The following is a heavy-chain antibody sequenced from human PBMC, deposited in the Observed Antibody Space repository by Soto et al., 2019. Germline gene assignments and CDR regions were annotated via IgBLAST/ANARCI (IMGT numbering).Heavy chain of an antibody. J-gene: IGHJ4*02. Sequence: QVQLVQSGAEVKKPESSVKVSCKAPGGTFSTYAISWVRQAPGQGLEWMGGIIPMFGTANYARRFQDRVTITADQSTNTVYMELSSLSSEDTAVYFGASGIQLWLRRINNGYSGWGQGTLVTVSS. CDR2: IIPMFGTA. CDR1: GGTFSTYA. D-gene: IGHD5-18*01. CDR3: ASGIQLWLRRINNGYSG. V-gene: IGHV1-69*12.